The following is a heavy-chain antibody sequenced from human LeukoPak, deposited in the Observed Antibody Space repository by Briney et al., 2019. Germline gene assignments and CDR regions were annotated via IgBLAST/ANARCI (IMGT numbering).Heavy chain of an antibody. CDR2: ISGSADGT. V-gene: IGHV3-23*01. J-gene: IGHJ4*02. D-gene: IGHD4-23*01. CDR3: AKGIGGTLFDY. Sequence: GGSLRLSCAASGFTFGSHVMSWVRQAPGKGLEWVSTISGSADGTHYRDSVKGRFTISRDNSKNTLFLQMNSLRAADTAVYYCAKGIGGTLFDYWGQGTLVTVSS. CDR1: GFTFGSHV.